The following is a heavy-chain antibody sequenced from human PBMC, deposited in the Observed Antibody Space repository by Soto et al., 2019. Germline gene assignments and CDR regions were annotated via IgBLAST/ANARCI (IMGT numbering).Heavy chain of an antibody. Sequence: PGGSLRLSCAPSGFTFRDYTMHWVRQAPGRGLEYVSAIFPNGGSTPYADSVKGRFTISRDNSKNTVHLQMSSLTAEDTAVYYCVKGEYYYDRSGYYPFAYWGQGTLVTVSS. CDR1: GFTFRDYT. V-gene: IGHV3-64D*06. D-gene: IGHD3-22*01. CDR2: IFPNGGST. J-gene: IGHJ4*02. CDR3: VKGEYYYDRSGYYPFAY.